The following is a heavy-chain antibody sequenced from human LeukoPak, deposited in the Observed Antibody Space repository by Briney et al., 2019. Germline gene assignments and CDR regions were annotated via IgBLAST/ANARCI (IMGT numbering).Heavy chain of an antibody. V-gene: IGHV1-2*04. J-gene: IGHJ6*04. CDR1: EYTFTGYY. Sequence: ASVKVSCKASEYTFTGYYMHWVRQAPGQGLEWMGWINPNSGGTNYAQKFQGWVTMTRDTSISTAYMELSRLRSDDTAVYYCARGSMVRGPRIMDVWGKGTTVTVSS. CDR3: ARGSMVRGPRIMDV. D-gene: IGHD3-10*01. CDR2: INPNSGGT.